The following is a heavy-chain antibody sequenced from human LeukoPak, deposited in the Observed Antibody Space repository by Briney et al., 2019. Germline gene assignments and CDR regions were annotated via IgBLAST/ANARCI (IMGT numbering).Heavy chain of an antibody. CDR2: LFYRGST. V-gene: IGHV4-59*01. J-gene: IGHJ4*02. CDR3: ATVAVIRGVTYFDY. Sequence: SETLSLTCTVSGGSISSYYWSWIRQPPGKGLEWIAYLFYRGSTDYNPSLESRVTISVDTSKNQFSLKLRSVTAADTAVYYCATVAVIRGVTYFDYWGQGTLVTVSS. D-gene: IGHD3-10*01. CDR1: GGSISSYY.